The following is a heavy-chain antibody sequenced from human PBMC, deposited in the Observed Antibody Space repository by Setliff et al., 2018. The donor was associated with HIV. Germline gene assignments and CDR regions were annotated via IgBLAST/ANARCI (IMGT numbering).Heavy chain of an antibody. V-gene: IGHV3-7*01. J-gene: IGHJ4*02. CDR3: AIIRVTGSPY. D-gene: IGHD2-21*02. CDR2: IKQDGSEK. Sequence: PGGSLRLSCAASGFTFSSHWMSWIRQAPGKGLEWVASIKQDGSEKYFVDSVKGRFTISRDNAKDSMFLQMNSLRGEDTAVYYCAIIRVTGSPYWGQGTLVTVSS. CDR1: GFTFSSHW.